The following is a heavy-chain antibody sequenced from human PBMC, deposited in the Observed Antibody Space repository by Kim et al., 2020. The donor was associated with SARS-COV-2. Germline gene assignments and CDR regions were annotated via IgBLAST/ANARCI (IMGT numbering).Heavy chain of an antibody. CDR3: ARDGTTVVTPGAFDY. Sequence: GGSLRLSCAASGFTFSSYAMHWVRQAPGKGLEWVAVISYDGSNKYYADSVKGRFTISRDNSKNTLYLRMISLRFEDTAVYYCARDGTTVVTPGAFDYWG. CDR2: ISYDGSNK. V-gene: IGHV3-30*04. D-gene: IGHD4-17*01. CDR1: GFTFSSYA. J-gene: IGHJ4*01.